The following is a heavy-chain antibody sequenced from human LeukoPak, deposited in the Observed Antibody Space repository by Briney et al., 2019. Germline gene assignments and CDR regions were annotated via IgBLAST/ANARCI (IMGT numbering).Heavy chain of an antibody. V-gene: IGHV3-23*01. J-gene: IGHJ4*02. CDR1: GFTFSSYA. CDR3: AKAIDPGIAAAGSKEFDY. Sequence: PGGSLRLSCAASGFTFSSYAMSWVRQAPGKGLEWVSAISGSGGSTYYADSVKGRFTISRDNSRNTLYLQMNSLRAEDTAVYYCAKAIDPGIAAAGSKEFDYWGQGTLVTVSS. CDR2: ISGSGGST. D-gene: IGHD6-13*01.